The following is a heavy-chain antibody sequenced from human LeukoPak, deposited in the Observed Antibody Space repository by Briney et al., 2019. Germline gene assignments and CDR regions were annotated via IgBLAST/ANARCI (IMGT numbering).Heavy chain of an antibody. J-gene: IGHJ4*02. D-gene: IGHD2-15*01. V-gene: IGHV3-21*01. Sequence: GGSLRLSCAASGFTFSSYSMNWVRQAPGKGLEWVSSISSSSSYIYYADSVKGRFTISRDNTKNSLYLQMNSLRAEDTAVYYCARDSARYCSGGSCPQGDYWGQGTLVTVSS. CDR2: ISSSSSYI. CDR1: GFTFSSYS. CDR3: ARDSARYCSGGSCPQGDY.